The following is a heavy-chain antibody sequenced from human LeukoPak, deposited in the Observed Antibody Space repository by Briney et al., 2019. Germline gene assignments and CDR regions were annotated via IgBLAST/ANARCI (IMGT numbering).Heavy chain of an antibody. D-gene: IGHD6-13*01. CDR1: EFTFSSYR. J-gene: IGHJ4*02. V-gene: IGHV3-21*01. CDR3: ARGGYSHYDY. CDR2: ISSGSIEI. Sequence: AGSLRLSCAASEFTFSSYRMDWVRQAPGKGLEWVASISSGSIEIYYADAVKGRFTISRDNAKNSLYLQMSSLRGEDTAVYYCARGGYSHYDYWGPGTLVTVSS.